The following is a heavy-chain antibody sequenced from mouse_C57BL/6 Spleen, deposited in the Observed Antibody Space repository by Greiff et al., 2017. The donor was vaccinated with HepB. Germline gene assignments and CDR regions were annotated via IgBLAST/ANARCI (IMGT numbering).Heavy chain of an antibody. CDR2: IHPNSGST. D-gene: IGHD1-1*01. V-gene: IGHV1-64*01. CDR3: ARYYYGSRAMGY. J-gene: IGHJ4*01. Sequence: QVQLQQPGAELVKPGASVKLSCKASGYTFTSYWMHWVKQRPGQGLEWIGMIHPNSGSTNYNEKFKSKATLTVDKSSSTAYMQLSSLTSEDSAVYYGARYYYGSRAMGYWGQGTSVTVSS. CDR1: GYTFTSYW.